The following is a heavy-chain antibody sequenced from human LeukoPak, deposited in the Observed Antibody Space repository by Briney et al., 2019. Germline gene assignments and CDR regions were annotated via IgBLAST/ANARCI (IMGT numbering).Heavy chain of an antibody. CDR3: ARDPYSGGYGAYYYYYMDV. V-gene: IGHV3-7*01. CDR2: IKQDGSEK. D-gene: IGHD1-26*01. Sequence: PGGSLRLSCTASGFTFSSHWMSWVRQAPGKGLEWVANIKQDGSEKYYVDSVKGRFTISRDNAKNSLYLQMDSLRAEDTAVYYCARDPYSGGYGAYYYYYMDVWGKGTTVTVSS. CDR1: GFTFSSHW. J-gene: IGHJ6*03.